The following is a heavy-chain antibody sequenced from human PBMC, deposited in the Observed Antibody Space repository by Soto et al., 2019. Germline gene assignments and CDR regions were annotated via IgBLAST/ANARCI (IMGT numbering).Heavy chain of an antibody. CDR2: ISGSGGTT. J-gene: IGHJ5*01. CDR1: GFTFSSYA. Sequence: PGGSPRLSCAASGFTFSSYAMSWVRQAPGQGLEWVSAISGSGGTTYYADSVKGRFTISRDNSENTLYLQMNSLRAEDTAVYYFAKDRGYSGYTDWSDSRGHGTLVTVSS. D-gene: IGHD5-12*01. CDR3: AKDRGYSGYTDWSDS. V-gene: IGHV3-23*01.